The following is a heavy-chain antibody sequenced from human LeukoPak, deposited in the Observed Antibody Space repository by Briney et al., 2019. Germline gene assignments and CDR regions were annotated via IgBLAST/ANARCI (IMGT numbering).Heavy chain of an antibody. V-gene: IGHV4-31*03. D-gene: IGHD2-2*02. CDR2: IYYSGST. J-gene: IGHJ3*02. CDR1: GGSISSGGYY. CDR3: ARAGSVVVPAAIRAFDI. Sequence: PSQTLSLTCTASGGSISSGGYYWSWIRQHPGKGLEWIGYIYYSGSTYYNPSLKSRVTISVDTSKNQFSLKLSSVTAADTAVYYCARAGSVVVPAAIRAFDIWGQGTMVTVSS.